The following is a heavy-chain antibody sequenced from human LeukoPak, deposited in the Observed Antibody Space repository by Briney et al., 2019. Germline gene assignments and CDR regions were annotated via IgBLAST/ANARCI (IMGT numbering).Heavy chain of an antibody. CDR3: ARFDLWSGYDY. V-gene: IGHV3-74*01. CDR2: INSEGSSR. Sequence: PGGSLRLSCGGSGFTFSSYWMHWVRQAPGKGLVWVSRINSEGSSRSYADSVKGRFTISRDNAKNTLYLQMNSLRAEDTAVYYCARFDLWSGYDYWGQGTLVTVSS. CDR1: GFTFSSYW. D-gene: IGHD3-3*01. J-gene: IGHJ4*02.